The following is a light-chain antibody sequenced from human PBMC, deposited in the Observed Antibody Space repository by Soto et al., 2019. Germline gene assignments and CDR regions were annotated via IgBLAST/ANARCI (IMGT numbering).Light chain of an antibody. CDR1: HSISVW. CDR2: QAS. Sequence: DIRMTQSPSTLSSSVGDRVTITCRASHSISVWLAWYQQKPGKAPKLLIYQASTLESGVPSRFSGRGSATDFTLTISSLQPDDFATYYCQHYYTYPYTFGQGTKLEIK. J-gene: IGKJ2*01. V-gene: IGKV1-5*03. CDR3: QHYYTYPYT.